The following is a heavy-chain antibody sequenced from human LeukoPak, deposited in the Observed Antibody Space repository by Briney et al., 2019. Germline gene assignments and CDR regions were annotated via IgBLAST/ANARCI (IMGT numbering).Heavy chain of an antibody. CDR3: VSFYETY. D-gene: IGHD2-2*01. CDR1: GNYW. J-gene: IGHJ4*02. V-gene: IGHV3-74*01. CDR2: INSDGSWT. Sequence: GGSLRLSCAASGNYWMHWVRQAPGKGLVWVSHINSDGSWTSYADSVKGRFTISKDNAKNTVYLQMNNLRAEDTAVYYCVSFYETYWGRETLVTVSS.